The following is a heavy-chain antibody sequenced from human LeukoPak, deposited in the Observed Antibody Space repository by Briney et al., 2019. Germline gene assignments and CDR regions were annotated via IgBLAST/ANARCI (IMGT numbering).Heavy chain of an antibody. CDR2: IYYSGST. CDR1: GGSISSYY. J-gene: IGHJ3*02. D-gene: IGHD4/OR15-4a*01. CDR3: ARELRAFDI. V-gene: IGHV4-59*12. Sequence: PSETLSLTCTVSGGSISSYYWSWIWQPPGKGLEWIGYIYYSGSTNYNPSLKSRVTISIDTSKNQFSLKLSSVTAADTAVYYCARELRAFDIWGQGTMVTVSS.